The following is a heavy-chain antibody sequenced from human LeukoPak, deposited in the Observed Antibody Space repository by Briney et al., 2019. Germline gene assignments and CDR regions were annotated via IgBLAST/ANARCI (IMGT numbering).Heavy chain of an antibody. CDR2: IYIGGDT. V-gene: IGHV3-53*01. J-gene: IGHJ3*01. CDR3: AREVGSGSYLAHAFDL. D-gene: IGHD1-26*01. Sequence: GGSLRLSCAASAFSLSRNFMGWVRQAPGKGLECVSLIYIGGDTYYADSVKGRFTISRDNSKNTIYLQMNSLRVEDTAVYYCAREVGSGSYLAHAFDLWGQGTMVTVSS. CDR1: AFSLSRNF.